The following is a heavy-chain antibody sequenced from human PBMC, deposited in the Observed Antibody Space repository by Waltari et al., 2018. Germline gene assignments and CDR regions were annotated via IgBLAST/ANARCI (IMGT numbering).Heavy chain of an antibody. CDR3: ARRIWFGDAFDI. CDR2: IYYSGSN. CDR1: GGSISSYY. D-gene: IGHD3-10*01. V-gene: IGHV4-59*01. J-gene: IGHJ3*02. Sequence: QVQLQESGPGLVKPSETLSLTCTVSGGSISSYYWSWIRQPPGKGLEWIGYIYYSGSNNYNPSLKSRVTSSVDTSKNQFSLKLSSVTAADTAVYYCARRIWFGDAFDIWGQGTMVTVSS.